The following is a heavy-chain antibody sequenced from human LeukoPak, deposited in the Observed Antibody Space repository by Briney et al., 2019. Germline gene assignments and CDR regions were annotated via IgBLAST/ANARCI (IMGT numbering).Heavy chain of an antibody. CDR1: GCTLTELS. Sequence: GASVKVSCKVSGCTLTELSMHWVRQAPGKGLEWMGGFDPEDGETIYAQKFQGRVTMTEDTPTDTAYMELSSLRSEDTAVYYCATVFGEYYDILTGSTPDYWGQGTLVTVSS. J-gene: IGHJ4*02. CDR2: FDPEDGET. D-gene: IGHD3-9*01. V-gene: IGHV1-24*01. CDR3: ATVFGEYYDILTGSTPDY.